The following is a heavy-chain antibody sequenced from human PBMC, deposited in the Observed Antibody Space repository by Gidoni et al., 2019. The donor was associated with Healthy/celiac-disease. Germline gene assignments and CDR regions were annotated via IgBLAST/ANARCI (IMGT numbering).Heavy chain of an antibody. V-gene: IGHV1-2*06. J-gene: IGHJ6*02. CDR2: INHNSGGT. D-gene: IGHD5-12*01. CDR1: GYTFTGYY. CDR3: AREGAYIVATLYYYYGMDV. Sequence: QVQLVQSGAEVKKPGASVKVSCKASGYTFTGYYLPWVRQAPGQGLEWMGRINHNSGGTNYAQKFQGRVTRTRDTSISTAYMELSRLRSDDTAVYYCAREGAYIVATLYYYYGMDVWGQGTTVTVSS.